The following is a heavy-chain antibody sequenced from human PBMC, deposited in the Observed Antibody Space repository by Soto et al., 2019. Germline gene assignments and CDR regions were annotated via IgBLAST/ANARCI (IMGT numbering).Heavy chain of an antibody. CDR2: IYYSGST. Sequence: QVQLQESGPGLVKPSQTLSLTCTVSGGSISSGDYYWSWIRQPPGKGLEWIGYIYYSGSTYYNPSLTSRVTISVDTSTNQFSLKLSSVTAADTAVYYCARAATVTHPYFDYWGQGTLVTVSS. J-gene: IGHJ4*02. D-gene: IGHD4-17*01. CDR1: GGSISSGDYY. V-gene: IGHV4-30-4*01. CDR3: ARAATVTHPYFDY.